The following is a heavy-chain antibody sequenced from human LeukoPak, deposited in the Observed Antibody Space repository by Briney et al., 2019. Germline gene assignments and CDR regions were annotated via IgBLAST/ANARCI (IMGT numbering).Heavy chain of an antibody. CDR1: GGTFSSYA. D-gene: IGHD6-13*01. J-gene: IGHJ4*02. CDR2: IIPIFGTA. Sequence: SVKVSCKASGGTFSSYAISWVRQAPGQGLERMGGIIPIFGTANYAQKFQGRVTITADESTSTAYMELSSLRSEDTAVYYCVKAAADFDYYFDYWGQGTLVTVSS. CDR3: VKAAADFDYYFDY. V-gene: IGHV1-69*13.